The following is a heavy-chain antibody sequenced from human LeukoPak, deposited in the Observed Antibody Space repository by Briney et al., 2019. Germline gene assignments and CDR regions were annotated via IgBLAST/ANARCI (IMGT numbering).Heavy chain of an antibody. CDR1: GFTFSTNY. CDR2: IYSGGSP. D-gene: IGHD3-22*01. J-gene: IGHJ4*02. CDR3: ARDLNYYDSSGYGH. V-gene: IGHV3-53*01. Sequence: GGSLRLSCAASGFTFSTNYMSWVRQAPGKGLEWVSVIYSGGSPYYADSVKGQFTISRDNSKNTLYLQMNSLRAEDTTVYYCARDLNYYDSSGYGHWGQGTLVTVSS.